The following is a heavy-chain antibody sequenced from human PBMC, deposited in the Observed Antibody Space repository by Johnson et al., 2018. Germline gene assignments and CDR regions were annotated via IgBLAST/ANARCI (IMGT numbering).Heavy chain of an antibody. V-gene: IGHV3-23*01. D-gene: IGHD3-10*01. Sequence: VQLQESGGALVQPGGSLKLSCAASGFTFSSYAMSWVRQAPGQGLEWVSAISGSGGSTYYADSVKGRFTISRDNSKNTLYLQMNSLRAEDTAVYYCANLYLGSGRLHDAFDIWGQGTMVTVSS. CDR2: ISGSGGST. CDR3: ANLYLGSGRLHDAFDI. J-gene: IGHJ3*02. CDR1: GFTFSSYA.